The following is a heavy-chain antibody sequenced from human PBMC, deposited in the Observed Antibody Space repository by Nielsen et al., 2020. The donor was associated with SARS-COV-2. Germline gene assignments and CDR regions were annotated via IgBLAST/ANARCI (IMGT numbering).Heavy chain of an antibody. V-gene: IGHV3-48*02. Sequence: GGSLRLSCAASGFIFSSYPMNWVRQVSGKGLEWVAYINSRGDFIYYPDSMKGRFTISRDNAKSSLYLEMNSLRDEDTAVYYCARDVDYGFDHWGQGTLVTVSS. D-gene: IGHD4-17*01. CDR3: ARDVDYGFDH. CDR1: GFIFSSYP. CDR2: INSRGDFI. J-gene: IGHJ4*02.